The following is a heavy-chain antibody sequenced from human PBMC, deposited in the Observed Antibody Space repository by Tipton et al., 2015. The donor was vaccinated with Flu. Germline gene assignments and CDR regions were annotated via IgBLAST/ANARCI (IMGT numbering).Heavy chain of an antibody. CDR1: GFTFSDHY. Sequence: SLRLSCAASGFTFSDHYMDWVRQVPGKGLEWVGRTKNKANSYTTLYAASVKGRFTISRDDSTNSLYLQMNSLKPEDTAVYYCVRLTSGYGSAWCFLDHWGQGTLVTVSS. CDR2: TKNKANSYTT. CDR3: VRLTSGYGSAWCFLDH. V-gene: IGHV3-72*01. J-gene: IGHJ4*02. D-gene: IGHD2-15*01.